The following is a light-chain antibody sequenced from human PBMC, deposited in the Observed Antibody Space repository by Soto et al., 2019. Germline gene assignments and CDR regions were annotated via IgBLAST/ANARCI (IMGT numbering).Light chain of an antibody. CDR3: QQYNNWTPLT. J-gene: IGKJ4*02. V-gene: IGKV3D-15*01. CDR1: QSVSSN. Sequence: EIVMTQSPATLSVSAGERVTLSCRASQSVSSNLAWYQQKPGQAPRLLISGASTRATGIPARFSGSGSGTDFTLTISSLQSEDFAGYYCQQYNNWTPLTFGGGTKVEI. CDR2: GAS.